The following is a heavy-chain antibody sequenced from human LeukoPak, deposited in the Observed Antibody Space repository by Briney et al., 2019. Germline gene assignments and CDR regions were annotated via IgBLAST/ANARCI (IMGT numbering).Heavy chain of an antibody. CDR3: ARVLLERPGIDSFDM. J-gene: IGHJ3*02. Sequence: PGGSLRLSCGASGFRFGSYIMDWVRQAPGKGLEWVSHINSGSSTIYYADSVKGRFTISRDNAGNSLYLQMNSLRDEDTAVYYCARVLLERPGIDSFDMWGQGTMVTVSS. CDR1: GFRFGSYI. V-gene: IGHV3-48*02. D-gene: IGHD1-1*01. CDR2: INSGSSTI.